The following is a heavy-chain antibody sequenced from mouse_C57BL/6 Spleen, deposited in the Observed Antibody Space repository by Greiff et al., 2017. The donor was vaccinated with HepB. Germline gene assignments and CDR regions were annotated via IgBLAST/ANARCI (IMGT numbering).Heavy chain of an antibody. CDR3: ARSYLGAMDY. D-gene: IGHD1-1*01. CDR2: INPNNGGT. V-gene: IGHV1-22*01. J-gene: IGHJ4*01. Sequence: EVQLQQSGPELVKPGASVKMSCKASGYTFTDYNMHWVKQSPGQSLEWIGYINPNNGGTSYNQKFKGKATLTVDKSSSTAYMELRSLTSEDSAVYYCARSYLGAMDYWGQGTSVTVSS. CDR1: GYTFTDYN.